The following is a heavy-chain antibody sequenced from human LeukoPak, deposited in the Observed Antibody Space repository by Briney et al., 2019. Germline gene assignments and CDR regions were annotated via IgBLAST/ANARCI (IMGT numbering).Heavy chain of an antibody. CDR3: ARDTWLGELLPYYFDQ. V-gene: IGHV3-48*03. J-gene: IGHJ4*02. Sequence: GGSLRLSCAASGFIFSGYEMNWVRQAPGKGLEWVSFISSSGNTIYYADSVRGRFTISRDNAKNSLFLQMNSLRAEDTAVYYCARDTWLGELLPYYFDQWGQGTLVTVSS. CDR2: ISSSGNTI. CDR1: GFIFSGYE. D-gene: IGHD3-10*01.